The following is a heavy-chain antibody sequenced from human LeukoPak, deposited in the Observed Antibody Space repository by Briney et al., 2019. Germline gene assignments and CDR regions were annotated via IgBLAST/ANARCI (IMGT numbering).Heavy chain of an antibody. D-gene: IGHD1-14*01. V-gene: IGHV4-4*02. J-gene: IGHJ4*02. CDR1: GASISSLNW. CDR3: ATRPDLVPL. Sequence: PSETLSLTCVVSGASISSLNWCSWVRQPPGKGLEWIGEIHHSGTTNYNTSLKSRVTVSMDKSNNQLSLKLTSVTAADTAVYYCATRPDLVPLWGQGTLVIVSS. CDR2: IHHSGTT.